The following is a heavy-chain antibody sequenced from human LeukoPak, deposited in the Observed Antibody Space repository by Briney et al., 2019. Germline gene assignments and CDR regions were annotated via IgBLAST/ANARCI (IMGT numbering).Heavy chain of an antibody. D-gene: IGHD3-10*01. CDR3: AREGLYGSGSYYNDYYYYGMDV. CDR1: GFTFSIYD. CDR2: ISSSSSYI. J-gene: IGHJ6*02. Sequence: GGSLRLSCAASGFTFSIYDMHWVRQATGKGLEWVSSISSSSSYIYYADSVKGRFTISRDNAKNSLYLQMNSLRAEDTAVYYCAREGLYGSGSYYNDYYYYGMDVWGQGTTVTVSS. V-gene: IGHV3-21*01.